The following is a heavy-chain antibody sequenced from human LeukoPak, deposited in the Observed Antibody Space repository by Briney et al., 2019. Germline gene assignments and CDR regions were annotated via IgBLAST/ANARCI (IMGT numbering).Heavy chain of an antibody. CDR3: AKSTYYDASGYYREYYFDS. Sequence: GGSLRLSCVPSGFSFSNYAMSWVRQAPGKGLEWVSSISGSGGSTHYVDSVKGRFTISRDKTKNTLYLQMNSLRAEDTAVYYCAKSTYYDASGYYREYYFDSWGQGTLVTVSS. CDR2: ISGSGGST. CDR1: GFSFSNYA. V-gene: IGHV3-23*01. J-gene: IGHJ4*02. D-gene: IGHD3-22*01.